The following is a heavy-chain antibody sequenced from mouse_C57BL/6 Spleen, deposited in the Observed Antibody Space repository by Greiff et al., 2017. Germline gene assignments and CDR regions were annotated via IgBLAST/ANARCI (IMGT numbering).Heavy chain of an antibody. CDR2: IYPGDGDT. Sequence: QVQLKQSGAELVKPGASVKISCKASGYAFSSYWMNWVKQRPGKGLEWIGQIYPGDGDTNYNGKFKGKATLTADKSSSTAYMQLSSLTSEDSAVYFCAREWGITTVVIDYWGQGTTLTVSS. V-gene: IGHV1-80*01. D-gene: IGHD1-1*01. CDR3: AREWGITTVVIDY. J-gene: IGHJ2*01. CDR1: GYAFSSYW.